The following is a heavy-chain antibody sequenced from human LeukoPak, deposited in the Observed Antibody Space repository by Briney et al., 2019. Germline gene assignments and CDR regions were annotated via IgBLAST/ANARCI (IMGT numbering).Heavy chain of an antibody. V-gene: IGHV4-59*01. CDR2: IYYSGST. D-gene: IGHD3-3*01. Sequence: SETLSLTCTVSGGSISRYYWSWIRQPPGKGLEWIGHIYYSGSTDYNPSLKSRVTISVDTSKNQFSMKMNSVTAADTAVYYCARDRGITILDYYYYYMDVWGKGTTVTVSS. CDR3: ARDRGITILDYYYYYMDV. CDR1: GGSISRYY. J-gene: IGHJ6*03.